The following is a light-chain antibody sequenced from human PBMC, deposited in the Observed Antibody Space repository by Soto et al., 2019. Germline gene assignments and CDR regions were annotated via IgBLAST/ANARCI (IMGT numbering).Light chain of an antibody. V-gene: IGLV2-14*01. Sequence: QSVLTQPASVSGSPGQSITISCTGTSSDVGGYNYVSWYQHQPGKAPKLIIYDVTKRPSGVSNRFSGSKSGNTASLTISGIQAEDEGDYYCGSITRSSTSVFGTGTKVTVL. J-gene: IGLJ1*01. CDR1: SSDVGGYNY. CDR3: GSITRSSTSV. CDR2: DVT.